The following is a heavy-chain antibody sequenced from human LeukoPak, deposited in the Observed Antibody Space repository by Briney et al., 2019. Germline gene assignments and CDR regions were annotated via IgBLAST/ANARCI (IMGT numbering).Heavy chain of an antibody. CDR3: ARDRAGDFDSSGYAFDI. D-gene: IGHD3-22*01. CDR1: GGSISSGDYY. CDR2: IYYSGST. V-gene: IGHV4-30-4*01. J-gene: IGHJ3*02. Sequence: SETLSLTFAVSGGSISSGDYYWSWIRQPPGKGLEWIGYIYYSGSTYYNPSLKSRVTISVDTSKNQFSLKLSSVTAADTAVYYCARDRAGDFDSSGYAFDIWGQGTMVTVSS.